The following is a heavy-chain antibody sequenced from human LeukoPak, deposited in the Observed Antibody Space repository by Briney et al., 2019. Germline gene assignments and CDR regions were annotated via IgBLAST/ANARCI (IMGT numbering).Heavy chain of an antibody. CDR3: ARALPPGYDNYYSNYSMAG. D-gene: IGHD6-13*01. J-gene: IGHJ6*03. Sequence: SETLSLTCTGSGGSISSYYWSWIRQPPGKGLEWIGYIYYSGSTNYNPSLKSRVTISVDTSKNQFSLQLSSVTDPDTAMYYCARALPPGYDNYYSNYSMAGWGKGTTVT. CDR1: GGSISSYY. V-gene: IGHV4-59*01. CDR2: IYYSGST.